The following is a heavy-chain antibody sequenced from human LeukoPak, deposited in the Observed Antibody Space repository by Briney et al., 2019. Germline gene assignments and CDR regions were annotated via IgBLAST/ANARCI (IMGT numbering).Heavy chain of an antibody. CDR2: ISYDGSNK. CDR3: ARVSERLLPSFKWFDP. D-gene: IGHD2-21*02. J-gene: IGHJ5*02. V-gene: IGHV3-30-3*01. Sequence: GGSLRLSCAASEFTFSNYAMHWVRQAPGKGLEWVAVISYDGSNKYYADSVKGRFTISRDNSKNTLYLQMNSLRPEDTALYYCARVSERLLPSFKWFDPWGQGTRVTVSS. CDR1: EFTFSNYA.